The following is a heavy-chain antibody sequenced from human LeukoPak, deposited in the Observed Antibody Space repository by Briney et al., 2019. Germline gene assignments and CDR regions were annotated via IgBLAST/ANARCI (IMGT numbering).Heavy chain of an antibody. V-gene: IGHV3-7*01. Sequence: GGSLRLSCAASGFTFSHYWMTWVRQAPGKGLEWVAHINQDGSEEHYMDTVKARFTISRDNAKNSLSLQMNSLRAEDTAVYYCVRDGGVSGYDLLDYWGQGTLVTVSS. CDR3: VRDGGVSGYDLLDY. D-gene: IGHD5-12*01. CDR2: INQDGSEE. J-gene: IGHJ4*02. CDR1: GFTFSHYW.